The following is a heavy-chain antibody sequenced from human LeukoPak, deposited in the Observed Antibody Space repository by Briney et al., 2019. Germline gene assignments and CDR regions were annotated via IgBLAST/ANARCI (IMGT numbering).Heavy chain of an antibody. CDR3: AKVRSPTVVTQLNAFDI. CDR1: GLTFSTYG. CDR2: ITGSGGNT. J-gene: IGHJ3*02. V-gene: IGHV3-23*01. Sequence: PGGSPRLSCAASGLTFSTYGMNWVRQAPGKGLEWVSAITGSGGNTYYADSVKGRFTVSGDNSKNTLFLQMKSLRADDTAVYYCAKVRSPTVVTQLNAFDIWGQGTMVTVSS. D-gene: IGHD4-23*01.